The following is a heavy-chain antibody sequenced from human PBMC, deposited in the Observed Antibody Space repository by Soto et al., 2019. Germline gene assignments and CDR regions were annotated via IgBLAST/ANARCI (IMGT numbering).Heavy chain of an antibody. J-gene: IGHJ3*01. CDR2: IRHTTSDT. Sequence: GGSLRLSCVASQFTFDVYSMHWVRQAPGKGLEWVSYIRHTTSDTFYADAVKGRFTISRDNSKNSLFLQMNSLRADDTGVYFCASDVVRSGMFELDVWGHGTLVTVSS. CDR1: QFTFDVYS. V-gene: IGHV3-48*01. D-gene: IGHD3-10*02. CDR3: ASDVVRSGMFELDV.